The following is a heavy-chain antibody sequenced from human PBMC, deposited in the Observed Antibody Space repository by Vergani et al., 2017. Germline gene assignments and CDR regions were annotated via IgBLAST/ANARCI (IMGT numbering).Heavy chain of an antibody. CDR3: ARSYGYDAFDV. CDR2: SHHNGAT. CDR1: DFFISSDAYY. V-gene: IGHV4-38-2*02. J-gene: IGHJ3*01. Sequence: QVQLKESGPGLVKPSETLSLTCTVSDFFISSDAYYWGWIRQAPGRGLEWIGSSHHNGATSHNPSLRSRVTMSVDTSRNQFSLSLNSVTAADTAVYYCARSYGYDAFDVWGQGTKVTVSS. D-gene: IGHD3-10*01.